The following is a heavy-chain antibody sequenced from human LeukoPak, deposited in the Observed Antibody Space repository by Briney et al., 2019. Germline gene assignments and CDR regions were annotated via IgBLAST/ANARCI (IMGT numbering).Heavy chain of an antibody. Sequence: GGSLRLSCAASGFTFSSYAMSWVRQAPGKGLEWVSAISGSGGSTYYADSVKGRSTISTDNSKNTMYLQMNSLSAEDTAVYYCAREGYGGNSRSFDHWGQGTPVTVSS. CDR1: GFTFSSYA. CDR3: AREGYGGNSRSFDH. V-gene: IGHV3-23*01. D-gene: IGHD4-17*01. CDR2: ISGSGGST. J-gene: IGHJ4*02.